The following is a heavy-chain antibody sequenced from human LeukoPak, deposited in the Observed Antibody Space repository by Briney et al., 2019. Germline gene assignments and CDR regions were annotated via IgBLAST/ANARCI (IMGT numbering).Heavy chain of an antibody. V-gene: IGHV4-4*07. D-gene: IGHD6-19*01. CDR1: GGSISSYY. J-gene: IGHJ4*02. CDR2: IYTSGST. CDR3: AREGAYSSGWYYFDY. Sequence: PSKTLSLTCTVSGGSISSYYWSWIRQPAGKGLEWIGRIYTSGSTNYNPSPKSRVTMSVDTSKNQFSLKLSSVTAADTAVYYCAREGAYSSGWYYFDYWGQGTLVTVSS.